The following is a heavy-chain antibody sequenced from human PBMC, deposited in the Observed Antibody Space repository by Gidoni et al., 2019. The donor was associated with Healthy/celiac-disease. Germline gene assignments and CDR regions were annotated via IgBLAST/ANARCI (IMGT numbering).Heavy chain of an antibody. CDR2: INHSGST. J-gene: IGHJ6*03. Sequence: QVQLQRWRAGLLTPSETLSLTCAVYGGPFSGYYWSWSRQPPGKGLEWIGEINHSGSTNYNPARKSRVTISVDTSKNQFSLKLSSVTAADTAVYYCARLIRGIGYYYYYMDVWGKGTTVTVSS. D-gene: IGHD3-16*01. V-gene: IGHV4-34*01. CDR1: GGPFSGYY. CDR3: ARLIRGIGYYYYYMDV.